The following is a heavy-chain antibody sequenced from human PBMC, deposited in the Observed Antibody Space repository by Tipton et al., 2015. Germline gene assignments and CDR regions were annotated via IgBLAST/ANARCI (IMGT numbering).Heavy chain of an antibody. CDR1: GGSVTSGSYY. J-gene: IGHJ6*02. V-gene: IGHV4-61*01. CDR2: TSYSGTT. CDR3: AREPDSGGYYSHWGMDV. D-gene: IGHD3-22*01. Sequence: LRLSCTVSGGSVTSGSYYWNWIRQPPGKGLEWLGYTSYSGTTNYNSSLKSRATISVDTSKNQFSLKLSSVTAADTAVYYCAREPDSGGYYSHWGMDVWGQGTTVTVSS.